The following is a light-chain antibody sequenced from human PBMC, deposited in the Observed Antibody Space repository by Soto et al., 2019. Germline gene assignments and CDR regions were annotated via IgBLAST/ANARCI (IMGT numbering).Light chain of an antibody. J-gene: IGKJ2*01. Sequence: DIQMTQSPSSLSASVGDRVTITCRASQSISFYLNWYQQKPGKAPKLLIYAASSLQSGVPSRFSGSGSGTDFTLTISSLQPEDFATYYCQQSYSTPRTIGQGTKLEIK. CDR2: AAS. CDR1: QSISFY. V-gene: IGKV1-39*01. CDR3: QQSYSTPRT.